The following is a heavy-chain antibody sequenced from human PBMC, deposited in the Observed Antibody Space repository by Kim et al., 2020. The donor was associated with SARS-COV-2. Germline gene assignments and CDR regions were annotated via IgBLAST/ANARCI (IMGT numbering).Heavy chain of an antibody. CDR1: GYTLTELS. Sequence: ASVKVSCKVSGYTLTELSMHWVRQAPGKGLEWMGGFDPEDGETIYAQKFQGRVTMTEDTSTDTAYMELSSLRSEDTAVYYCATAQILRYFDLGFDPWGQGTLVTVSS. CDR3: ATAQILRYFDLGFDP. CDR2: FDPEDGET. D-gene: IGHD3-9*01. V-gene: IGHV1-24*01. J-gene: IGHJ5*02.